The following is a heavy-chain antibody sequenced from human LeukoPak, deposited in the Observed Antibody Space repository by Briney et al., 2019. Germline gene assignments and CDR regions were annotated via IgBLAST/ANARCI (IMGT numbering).Heavy chain of an antibody. CDR1: GFTFSSYA. V-gene: IGHV3-30*02. CDR3: AKALLKHIVPSFDP. CDR2: IRYDGSNK. Sequence: GRSLRLSCAASGFTFSSYAMHWVRQAPGKGLEWVAFIRYDGSNKYYADSVKGRFTISRDNSKNTLYLQMNSLRAEDTAVYYCAKALLKHIVPSFDPWGQGTLVTVSS. J-gene: IGHJ5*02. D-gene: IGHD2-21*01.